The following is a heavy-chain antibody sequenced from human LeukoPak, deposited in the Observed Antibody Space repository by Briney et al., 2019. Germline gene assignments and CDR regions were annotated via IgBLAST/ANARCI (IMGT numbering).Heavy chain of an antibody. CDR2: ISWNSGSI. D-gene: IGHD5-18*01. CDR3: AKLMDTAVVFDY. Sequence: PGRSLRLSCAASGFTFDDYAMHWVRQAPGKGLEWVSGISWNSGSIGYADSVKGRFTISRDNAKNSLYLQMNSLRAEDSALYYCAKLMDTAVVFDYWGQGALVTVSS. V-gene: IGHV3-9*01. CDR1: GFTFDDYA. J-gene: IGHJ4*02.